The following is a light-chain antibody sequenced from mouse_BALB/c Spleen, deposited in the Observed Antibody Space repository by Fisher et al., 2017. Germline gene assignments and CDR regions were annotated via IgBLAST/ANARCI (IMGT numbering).Light chain of an antibody. Sequence: IVLTQTPALMSASPGEKVTISCSASSSVSYMYWYQQKPGSSPKPWIYRTSNLASGVPARFSGSGSGTSYSLTISSMEAEDAATYYCQQWSSNPLTFGSGTKLEIK. V-gene: IGKV4-68*01. CDR2: RTS. CDR3: QQWSSNPLT. J-gene: IGKJ4*01. CDR1: SSVSY.